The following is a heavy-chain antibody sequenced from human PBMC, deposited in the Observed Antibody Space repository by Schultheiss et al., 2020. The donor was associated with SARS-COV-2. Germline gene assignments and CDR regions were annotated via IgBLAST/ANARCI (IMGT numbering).Heavy chain of an antibody. CDR1: GYTFTGYY. J-gene: IGHJ6*02. D-gene: IGHD4-17*01. Sequence: ASVKVSCKASGYTFTGYYMHWVRQAPGQGLEWMGWISAYNGNTNYAQKLQGRVTMTTDTSTSTAYMELRSLRSDDTAVYYCARDWTTVTNYYYYGMDVWGQGTTVTVSS. CDR2: ISAYNGNT. CDR3: ARDWTTVTNYYYYGMDV. V-gene: IGHV1-18*04.